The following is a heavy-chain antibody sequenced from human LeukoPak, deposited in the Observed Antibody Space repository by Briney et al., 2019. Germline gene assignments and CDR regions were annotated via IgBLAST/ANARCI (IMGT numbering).Heavy chain of an antibody. J-gene: IGHJ1*01. CDR1: GLTFSSYW. Sequence: PGGSLRLSCAASGLTFSSYWMSWVRQAPGKRLEWVANIKQDGSEKYYADSVKGRFTISRDNAKNSLYLQMNSLRAEDTAVYYCAREVYCSSTSCYTGYFQHWGQGTLVTVSS. CDR3: AREVYCSSTSCYTGYFQH. D-gene: IGHD2-2*02. CDR2: IKQDGSEK. V-gene: IGHV3-7*01.